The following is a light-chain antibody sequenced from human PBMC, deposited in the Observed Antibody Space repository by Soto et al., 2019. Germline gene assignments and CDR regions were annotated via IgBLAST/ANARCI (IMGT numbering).Light chain of an antibody. V-gene: IGKV3-20*01. CDR1: QSISSNY. CDR3: HQYGRAPAWT. Sequence: EIVLTQSPGTLSLFPGERATLSCRASQSISSNYLAWYQQKPGQAPRLLIHGASNRATGIPDRFSGAGSGTDFTLTISRREPEDFAVYYFHQYGRAPAWTFGQGTKVEIK. CDR2: GAS. J-gene: IGKJ1*01.